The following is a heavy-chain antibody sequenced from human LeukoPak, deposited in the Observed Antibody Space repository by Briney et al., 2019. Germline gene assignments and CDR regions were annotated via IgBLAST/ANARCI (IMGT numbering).Heavy chain of an antibody. CDR3: ARDGHAYGRGSPHY. CDR1: GFTFSDYY. V-gene: IGHV3-11*01. Sequence: GGSLRLSCAASGFTFSDYYMSWIRQAPGKGLEWVSYISSSGSTKYYADSVKGRFTISRDNAKNSYLQMNSLRADDTAVYYCARDGHAYGRGSPHYWGQGTLVTVSS. D-gene: IGHD3-10*01. J-gene: IGHJ4*02. CDR2: ISSSGSTK.